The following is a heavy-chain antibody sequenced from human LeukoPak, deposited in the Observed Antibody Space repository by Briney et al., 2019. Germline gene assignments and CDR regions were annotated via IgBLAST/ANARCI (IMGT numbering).Heavy chain of an antibody. Sequence: GGSLRLSCAASGFTFDTYWMSWVRQAPGKGLEWVANIKQDGSEKDYVDSVKGRFTISRDNAKNSLYLQMNSLRAEDTGVYYCANGYCTNGVCYPYYYYYMDVWGKGTTVTVSS. CDR2: IKQDGSEK. V-gene: IGHV3-7*01. CDR1: GFTFDTYW. CDR3: ANGYCTNGVCYPYYYYYMDV. D-gene: IGHD2-8*01. J-gene: IGHJ6*03.